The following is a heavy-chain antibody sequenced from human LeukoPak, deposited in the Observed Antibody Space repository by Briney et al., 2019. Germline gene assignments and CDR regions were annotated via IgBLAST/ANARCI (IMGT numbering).Heavy chain of an antibody. CDR1: GFTFSSYA. CDR2: ISGSGGST. D-gene: IGHD6-19*01. J-gene: IGHJ1*01. CDR3: AKDRLVAVAAKGRRAEYFQH. Sequence: GSLRLSCAASGFTFSSYAMSWVRQAPGKGLEWVSAISGSGGSTYYADSVKGRFTISRDNSKNTLYLQMNSLRAEDTAVYYCAKDRLVAVAAKGRRAEYFQHWGQGTLVTVSS. V-gene: IGHV3-23*01.